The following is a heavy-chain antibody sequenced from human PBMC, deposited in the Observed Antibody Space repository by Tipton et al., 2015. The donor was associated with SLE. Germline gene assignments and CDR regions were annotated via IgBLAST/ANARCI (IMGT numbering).Heavy chain of an antibody. D-gene: IGHD5-24*01. V-gene: IGHV4-4*07. Sequence: TLSLTCSVSGGPISHHYWNWIRQPAGSGLEWIGRIFTTVSANYNPSLKSRVTMSVDTSKNELSLRLTSVTAADTAVYYCVRLELPATKADYWGPGTLVTVSS. CDR3: VRLELPATKADY. CDR2: IFTTVSA. CDR1: GGPISHHY. J-gene: IGHJ4*02.